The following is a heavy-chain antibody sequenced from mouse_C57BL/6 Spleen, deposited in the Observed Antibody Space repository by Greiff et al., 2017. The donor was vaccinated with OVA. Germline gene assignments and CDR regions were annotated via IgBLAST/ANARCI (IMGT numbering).Heavy chain of an antibody. CDR2: INPSNGGT. V-gene: IGHV1-53*01. J-gene: IGHJ3*01. Sequence: QVQLQQPGTELVKPGASVKLSCKASGYTFTSYWMHWVKQRPGQGLEWIGNINPSNGGTNYNEKFKSKATLTVDTASSTAYMQLSSLTSEDSADYYCARGGQLRQFAYWGQGTLVTVSA. D-gene: IGHD3-2*02. CDR1: GYTFTSYW. CDR3: ARGGQLRQFAY.